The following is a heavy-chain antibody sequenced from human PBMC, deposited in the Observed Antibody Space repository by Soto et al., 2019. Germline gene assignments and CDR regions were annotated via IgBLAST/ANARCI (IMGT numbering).Heavy chain of an antibody. V-gene: IGHV1-2*04. Sequence: GASVKVSCKASGYTFTGYYMHWVRQAPGQGLEWMGWINPNSGGTNYAQKFQGWVTMTRDTSISTAYMELNSLRAEDTAVYFCARDPSYYGSGSYYYFDSWGQGALVTVSS. CDR1: GYTFTGYY. J-gene: IGHJ4*02. CDR2: INPNSGGT. D-gene: IGHD3-10*01. CDR3: ARDPSYYGSGSYYYFDS.